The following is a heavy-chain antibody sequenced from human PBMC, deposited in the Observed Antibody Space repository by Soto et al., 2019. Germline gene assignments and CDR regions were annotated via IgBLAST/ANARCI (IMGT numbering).Heavy chain of an antibody. CDR2: ISSSSSYI. Sequence: EVQLVESGGGLVKPGGSLRLSCAASGFTFSSYSMNWVRQAPGKGLEWVSSISSSSSYIYYADSVKGRFTISRDNAKNSLYLQMNSLRAEDTAVYYCARGDVVVVAATNFNYYYGIDVWGQGTTVTVSS. J-gene: IGHJ6*02. CDR3: ARGDVVVVAATNFNYYYGIDV. V-gene: IGHV3-21*01. CDR1: GFTFSSYS. D-gene: IGHD2-15*01.